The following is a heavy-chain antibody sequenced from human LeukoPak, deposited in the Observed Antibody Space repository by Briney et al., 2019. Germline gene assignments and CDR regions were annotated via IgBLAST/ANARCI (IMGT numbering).Heavy chain of an antibody. CDR2: FDPEDGET. J-gene: IGHJ4*02. CDR1: GYTFTGYY. Sequence: ASVKVSCKASGYTFTGYYMHWVRQAPGKGLEWMGGFDPEDGETIYAQKFQGRVTMTEDTSTDTAYMELSSLRSEDTAVYYCATDRGIAAEPFDYWGQGTLVTVSS. V-gene: IGHV1-24*01. D-gene: IGHD6-13*01. CDR3: ATDRGIAAEPFDY.